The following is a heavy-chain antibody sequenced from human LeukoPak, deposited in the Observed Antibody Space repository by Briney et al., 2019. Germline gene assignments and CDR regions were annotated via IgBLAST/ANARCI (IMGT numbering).Heavy chain of an antibody. CDR1: GASITSSY. J-gene: IGHJ5*02. Sequence: SEALSLTCSVSGASITSSYWSWIRQTPGKGLEWIGNIYSGSTNYNPSFESRVTVSLDTSKNQFSLRLTSVTAADTALYYCARDGYGSGSYGWFDPWGQGTLVTVSS. CDR3: ARDGYGSGSYGWFDP. D-gene: IGHD3-10*01. CDR2: IYSGST. V-gene: IGHV4-59*01.